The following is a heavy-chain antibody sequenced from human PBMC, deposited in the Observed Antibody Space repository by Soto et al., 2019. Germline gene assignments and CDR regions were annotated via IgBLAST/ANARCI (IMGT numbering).Heavy chain of an antibody. V-gene: IGHV3-30*18. CDR3: AKGRGYGSGSFHPYYFES. CDR2: VSYDGTKE. CDR1: GFVFSAYG. D-gene: IGHD3-10*01. J-gene: IGHJ4*02. Sequence: QVQLLQSGGGVVQPGGSLRLSCAASGFVFSAYGMHWVRQAPGKGLGWVALVSYDGTKEFYADSVRGRFTISRDNSKNTVYLKMNSLGTEDTGVYYCAKGRGYGSGSFHPYYFESWGQGTLVTVSS.